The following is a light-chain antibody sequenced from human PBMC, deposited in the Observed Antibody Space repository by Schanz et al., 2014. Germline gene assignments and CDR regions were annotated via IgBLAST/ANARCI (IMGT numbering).Light chain of an antibody. CDR2: DVS. CDR3: SSYAGSNFVV. CDR1: SSDVGGYNY. Sequence: QSALTQPASVSGSPGQSITISCTGTSSDVGGYNYVSWYQQHPGKAPKLILFDVSNRPSGVSNRFSGSKSGNTASLTVSGLQAEDEADYYCSSYAGSNFVVFGGGTKVTVL. V-gene: IGLV2-14*01. J-gene: IGLJ2*01.